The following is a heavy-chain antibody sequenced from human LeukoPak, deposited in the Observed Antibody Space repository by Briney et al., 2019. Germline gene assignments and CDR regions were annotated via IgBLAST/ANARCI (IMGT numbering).Heavy chain of an antibody. CDR2: ISAYNGNT. CDR1: GYTFTNYD. J-gene: IGHJ5*02. CDR3: ARVGRALRVATIDNWFDP. Sequence: ASVKVSCKASGYTFTNYDINWVRQATGQGLEWMGWISAYNGNTNYAQKLQGRVTMTTDTSTSTAYMELSSLRSEDTAVYYCARVGRALRVATIDNWFDPWGQGTLVTVSS. V-gene: IGHV1-18*01. D-gene: IGHD5-12*01.